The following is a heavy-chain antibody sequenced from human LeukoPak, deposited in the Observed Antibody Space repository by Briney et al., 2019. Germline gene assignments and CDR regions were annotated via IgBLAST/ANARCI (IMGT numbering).Heavy chain of an antibody. Sequence: GGSLRLSCAASGFTFRSYAMSWVRQAPGKGLEWVSVIYSGGSTYYADSVKGRFTISRDNSKNTPYLQMNSLRAEDTAVYYCAAYYYDSSGYYSPTWGMDVWGQGTTVTVSS. V-gene: IGHV3-53*01. CDR2: IYSGGST. CDR1: GFTFRSYA. CDR3: AAYYYDSSGYYSPTWGMDV. D-gene: IGHD3-22*01. J-gene: IGHJ6*02.